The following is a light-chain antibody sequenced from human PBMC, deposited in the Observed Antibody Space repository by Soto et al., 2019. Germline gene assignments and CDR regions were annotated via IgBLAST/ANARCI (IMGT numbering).Light chain of an antibody. CDR1: QYINTR. Sequence: EIVLTQSRATLSSFPSDRVTLSCMASQYINTRLAWYQHRPGQSPRLLIYQTSLRAAGIPARFSASGYGTDFTLTISDVQTEDFALYYCHQRQSWPRTFGQGTKVDIK. J-gene: IGKJ1*01. CDR2: QTS. CDR3: HQRQSWPRT. V-gene: IGKV3-11*01.